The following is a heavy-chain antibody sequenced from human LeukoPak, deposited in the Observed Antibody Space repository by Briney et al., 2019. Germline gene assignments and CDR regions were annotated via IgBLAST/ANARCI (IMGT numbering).Heavy chain of an antibody. CDR3: ARDGAGSLYGDYFDY. CDR2: ISYDGSNK. Sequence: GGSLRLSCAASGFTFSSYGMHWVRQAPGKGLEWVAVISYDGSNKYYADSVKGRFTISRDNSKNTLYLQMDSLRAEDTAVYYCARDGAGSLYGDYFDYWGQGTLVTVSS. CDR1: GFTFSSYG. V-gene: IGHV3-30*19. D-gene: IGHD1-26*01. J-gene: IGHJ4*02.